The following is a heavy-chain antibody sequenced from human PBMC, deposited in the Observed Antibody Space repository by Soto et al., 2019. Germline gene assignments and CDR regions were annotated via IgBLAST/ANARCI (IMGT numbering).Heavy chain of an antibody. CDR3: ARVAAAGTLFDY. Sequence: SETLSLTCTVSGGSISSYYWSWIRQPPGKGLEWIGYIYYSGSTNYNPSLKSRVTISVDTSKNQFSLKLSSVTAADTAVYYCARVAAAGTLFDYWGQGTLVTVSS. CDR1: GGSISSYY. J-gene: IGHJ4*02. CDR2: IYYSGST. D-gene: IGHD6-13*01. V-gene: IGHV4-59*01.